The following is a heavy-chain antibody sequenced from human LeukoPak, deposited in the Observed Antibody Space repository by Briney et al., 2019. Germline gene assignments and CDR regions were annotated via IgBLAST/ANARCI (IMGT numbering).Heavy chain of an antibody. CDR2: ISSSSSTI. D-gene: IGHD2-2*01. CDR3: ARATIQLDY. J-gene: IGHJ4*02. CDR1: GLTFRNAS. V-gene: IGHV3-48*01. Sequence: PGGSLRLSCAVSGLTFRNASMSWVRQAPGKGLEWVSYISSSSSTIYYADSVKGRFTISRDNAKNSLYLQMNSLRAEDTAVYYCARATIQLDYWGQGTLVTVSS.